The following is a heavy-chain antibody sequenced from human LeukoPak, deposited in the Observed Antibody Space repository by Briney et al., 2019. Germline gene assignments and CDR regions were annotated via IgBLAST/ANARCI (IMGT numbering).Heavy chain of an antibody. Sequence: TSETLSLTCAVSGYSISSGHYWVWIRQPPGKGLEYIRNIYHSGSSHYNPSLKSRVTISVDTSNNQFSLKLSSVTAADTAVYYCARAKNPYYYYYYMDVWGRGTTVTVSS. CDR3: ARAKNPYYYYYYMDV. CDR1: GYSISSGHY. J-gene: IGHJ6*03. V-gene: IGHV4-38-2*01. CDR2: IYHSGSS.